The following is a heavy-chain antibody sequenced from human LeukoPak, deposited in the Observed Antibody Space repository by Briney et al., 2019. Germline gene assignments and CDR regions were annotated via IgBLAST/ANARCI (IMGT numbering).Heavy chain of an antibody. V-gene: IGHV3-11*01. Sequence: GGSLRLSCEASGFTFSDYYMSWIRQAPGKGPEWVSYISPSGSNMFYADSVKGRFTVSRDNAKTSVYLELSSLRGEDTAVYYCARALYDAFDVWGQGTKVAVSS. CDR3: ARALYDAFDV. CDR2: ISPSGSNM. J-gene: IGHJ3*01. CDR1: GFTFSDYY.